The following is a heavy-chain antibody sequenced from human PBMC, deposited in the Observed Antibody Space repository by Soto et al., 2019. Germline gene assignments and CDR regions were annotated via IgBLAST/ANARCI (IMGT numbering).Heavy chain of an antibody. D-gene: IGHD2-2*01. CDR1: GGTFSSYT. V-gene: IGHV1-69*02. Sequence: GASVKVSCKASGGTFSSYTISWVRQAPGQGPEWMGRIIPILGIANYAQKFQGRVTITADKSTSTAYMELRSLRSDDTAVYYCAGLVPGSIPAARKDNWFDPWGQGTLVTVSS. CDR3: AGLVPGSIPAARKDNWFDP. CDR2: IIPILGIA. J-gene: IGHJ5*02.